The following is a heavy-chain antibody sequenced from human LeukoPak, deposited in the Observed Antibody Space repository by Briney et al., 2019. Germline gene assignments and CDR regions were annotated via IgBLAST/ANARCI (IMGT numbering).Heavy chain of an antibody. CDR2: IYHSGDT. J-gene: IGHJ4*02. Sequence: SETLSLTCTVSGDSIDSSTYFWGWIRQSPGKGLEWIATIYHSGDTFYTPSLQSRATISVDIIKNQFSLKVNSVTAADTAVYYCARRGVGASPFDFWGQGTLVTVS. CDR3: ARRGVGASPFDF. CDR1: GDSIDSSTYF. D-gene: IGHD1-26*01. V-gene: IGHV4-39*01.